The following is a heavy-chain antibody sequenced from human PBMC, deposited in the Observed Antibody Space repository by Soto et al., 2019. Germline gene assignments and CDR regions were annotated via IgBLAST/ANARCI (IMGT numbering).Heavy chain of an antibody. Sequence: TGGSLRLSCAASGFTFSSYAMSWVRQAPGKGLEWVSAISGSGGSTYYADSVKGRFTISRDNSKNTLYLQMNSLRAEDTAVYYCAKDIKRYIAAAGKWDYYYYGMDVWGQGTTVTVSS. D-gene: IGHD6-13*01. V-gene: IGHV3-23*01. CDR3: AKDIKRYIAAAGKWDYYYYGMDV. J-gene: IGHJ6*02. CDR2: ISGSGGST. CDR1: GFTFSSYA.